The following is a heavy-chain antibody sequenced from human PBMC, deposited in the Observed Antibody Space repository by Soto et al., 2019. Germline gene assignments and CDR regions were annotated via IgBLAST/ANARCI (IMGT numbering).Heavy chain of an antibody. CDR3: AREKTDNPEEYWFDY. J-gene: IGHJ4*02. V-gene: IGHV3-33*01. D-gene: IGHD6-6*01. Sequence: PGGSLRLSCVASGFSFSNYGMHWARRAPGKGLEWVAVVWYDGSSKYYADSVKGRFTISRDNSKNTLYLQLNSLRAEDTAVYYCAREKTDNPEEYWFDYWGQGVLVTVTS. CDR1: GFSFSNYG. CDR2: VWYDGSSK.